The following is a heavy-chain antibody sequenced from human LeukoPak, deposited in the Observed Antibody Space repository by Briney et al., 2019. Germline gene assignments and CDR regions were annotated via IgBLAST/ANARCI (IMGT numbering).Heavy chain of an antibody. J-gene: IGHJ3*02. D-gene: IGHD4-23*01. CDR3: ARVDVVTVGKNAFDI. CDR1: AFTVSSNY. Sequence: PGGSLRLSCAASAFTVSSNYMSWVRQAPGKGREWVSVTYTGGSTNYADSVKGRFSISSDNSKNTLYLQMNSLRAEDTAVYSCARVDVVTVGKNAFDIWGQGTMVTVS. CDR2: TYTGGST. V-gene: IGHV3-53*01.